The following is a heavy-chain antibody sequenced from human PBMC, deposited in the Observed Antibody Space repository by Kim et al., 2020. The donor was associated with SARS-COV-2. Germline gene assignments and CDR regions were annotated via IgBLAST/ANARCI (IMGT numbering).Heavy chain of an antibody. CDR2: VFDSGST. V-gene: IGHV4-59*01. D-gene: IGHD3-22*01. CDR3: ERGKYYYDGSGNPRFWYFDL. CDR1: GGSISYYY. Sequence: SETLSLTCTVSGGSISYYYWSWIRQPPGKGLEWIGYVFDSGSTNYNPSLKSRVTISLDTSKKQFSLQLTSLTAADTAVYYCERGKYYYDGSGNPRFWYFDLWGRGTMVTVSS. J-gene: IGHJ2*01.